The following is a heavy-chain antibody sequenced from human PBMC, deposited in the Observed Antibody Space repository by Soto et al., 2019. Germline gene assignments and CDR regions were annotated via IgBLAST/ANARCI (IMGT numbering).Heavy chain of an antibody. Sequence: QVQLQESGPGLVKPSETLSLTRTVSGGSISSHYLNWIRQPPGKGLEWIGYIYNSGTTNYNPSLKSRVTISVDTSKNQFSLKLSSVTAADTAVYFCGRDPNSGVVGVWGQGTMVTVSS. CDR1: GGSISSHY. CDR3: GRDPNSGVVGV. CDR2: IYNSGTT. V-gene: IGHV4-59*11. J-gene: IGHJ3*01. D-gene: IGHD3-3*01.